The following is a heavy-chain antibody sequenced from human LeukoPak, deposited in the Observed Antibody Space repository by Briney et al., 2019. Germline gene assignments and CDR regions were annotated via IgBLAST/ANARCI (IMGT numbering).Heavy chain of an antibody. CDR1: GFTLRDYT. CDR2: IRSKANNYAT. CDR3: SAGPSGWTEFFQH. V-gene: IGHV3-73*01. D-gene: IGHD6-19*01. J-gene: IGHJ1*01. Sequence: GGSLRLSCAAPGFTLRDYTMHWVRQASGKGLEWVARIRSKANNYATEYGPAVKGRFTISRDDAKSTAYLQMNSLKTEDTAIYYCSAGPSGWTEFFQHWGQGTLVTVSS.